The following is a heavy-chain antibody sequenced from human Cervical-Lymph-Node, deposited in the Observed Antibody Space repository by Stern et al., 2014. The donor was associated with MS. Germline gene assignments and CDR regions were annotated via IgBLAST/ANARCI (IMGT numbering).Heavy chain of an antibody. J-gene: IGHJ1*01. D-gene: IGHD2-8*01. CDR1: GGTFSSYA. CDR2: IIPIFGTA. Sequence: VQLVESGAEVKKPGASVKGSCKASGGTFSSYAISWGRQAPGQGLEWMGGIIPIFGTANYEQKFKGRVTITADESTSTAYMELSSLRSEDTAVYYCARGPNGGEGISVLQHWGQGTLVTVSS. CDR3: ARGPNGGEGISVLQH. V-gene: IGHV1-69*01.